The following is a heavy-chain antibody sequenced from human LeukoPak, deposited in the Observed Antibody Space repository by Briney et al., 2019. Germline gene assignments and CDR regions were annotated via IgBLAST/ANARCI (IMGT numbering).Heavy chain of an antibody. CDR1: GYTFTSYG. D-gene: IGHD3-3*01. CDR3: ARDKPQYYDFWSGYYTWFDP. V-gene: IGHV1-18*01. Sequence: ASVKVSCKASGYTFTSYGISWVRRAPGQGLEWMGWISAYNGNTNYAQKLQGRVAMTTDTSTSTAYMELRSLRSDDTAVYYCARDKPQYYDFWSGYYTWFDPWGQGTLVTVSS. J-gene: IGHJ5*02. CDR2: ISAYNGNT.